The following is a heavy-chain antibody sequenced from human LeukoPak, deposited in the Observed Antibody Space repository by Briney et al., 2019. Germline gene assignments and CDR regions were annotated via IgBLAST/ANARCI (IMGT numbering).Heavy chain of an antibody. V-gene: IGHV3-23*01. Sequence: GGSLRLSCAASGFTFSTYAMNWVRQAAGKGLEWVSAISGSGATTYYADAVKGRFTISRDNSKNTLYLQMNSLRAEDTAVYYCAKHRQVTAAPPDAFDIWGQGTMVTVSS. J-gene: IGHJ3*02. CDR2: ISGSGATT. CDR1: GFTFSTYA. CDR3: AKHRQVTAAPPDAFDI. D-gene: IGHD2-2*01.